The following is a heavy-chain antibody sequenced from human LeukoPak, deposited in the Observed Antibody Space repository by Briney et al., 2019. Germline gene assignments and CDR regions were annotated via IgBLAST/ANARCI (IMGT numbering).Heavy chain of an antibody. J-gene: IGHJ1*01. CDR3: ARGNSAEYFQH. Sequence: SETLSLTCAVYGGSFSGYYWSWIRQPPGKGLEWIGEIYHSGSTNYNPSLKSRVTISVDKSKNQFSLKLSSVTAADTAVYYCARGNSAEYFQHWGQGTLVTVSS. CDR1: GGSFSGYY. D-gene: IGHD4-23*01. V-gene: IGHV4-34*01. CDR2: IYHSGST.